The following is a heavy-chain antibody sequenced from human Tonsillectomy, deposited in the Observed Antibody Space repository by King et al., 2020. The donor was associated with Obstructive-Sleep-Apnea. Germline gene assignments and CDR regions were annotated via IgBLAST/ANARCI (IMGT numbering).Heavy chain of an antibody. CDR1: GYTFTSYY. D-gene: IGHD4-23*01. J-gene: IGHJ3*02. CDR2: INPYGGST. V-gene: IGHV1-46*01. Sequence: QLVQSGAEVKKPGASVKVSCKASGYTFTSYYMHWVRQAPGQGLEWMGIINPYGGSTSYAQKFQDRVTMTRDTSTSTVYMDLSRLRSEDTAVYYCARRWTVLTSGAFDIWGQGTMVTVSS. CDR3: ARRWTVLTSGAFDI.